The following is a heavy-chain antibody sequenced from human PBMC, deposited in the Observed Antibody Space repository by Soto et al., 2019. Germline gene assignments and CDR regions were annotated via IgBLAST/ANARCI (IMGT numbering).Heavy chain of an antibody. J-gene: IGHJ4*02. V-gene: IGHV4-39*01. CDR1: GGSISSSSYY. Sequence: SETLSLTCTVSGGSISSSSYYWGWIRQPPGKGLEWIGSIYYSGSTYYNPSLKSRVSISVDTSKNQFSLKLSSVTAADTAVYYCASLVAGGTKPHWGQGTLVTVSS. CDR3: ASLVAGGTKPH. D-gene: IGHD6-19*01. CDR2: IYYSGST.